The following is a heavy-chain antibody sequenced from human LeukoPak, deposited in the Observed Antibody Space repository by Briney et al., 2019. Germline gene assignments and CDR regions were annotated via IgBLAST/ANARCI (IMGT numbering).Heavy chain of an antibody. Sequence: GGSLRLSCAASGFTFTSYGMHWVRQAPGKGLEWVAVISYDGSNKYYADSVKGRFTISRDNAKNSLYLQMNSLRAEDTAVYYCARIEPDISHNWGQGTLVTVSS. CDR2: ISYDGSNK. V-gene: IGHV3-30*03. CDR1: GFTFTSYG. J-gene: IGHJ4*02. CDR3: ARIEPDISHN. D-gene: IGHD3-9*01.